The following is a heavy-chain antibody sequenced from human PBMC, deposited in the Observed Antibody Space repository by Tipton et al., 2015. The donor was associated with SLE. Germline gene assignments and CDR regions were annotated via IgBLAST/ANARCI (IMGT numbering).Heavy chain of an antibody. CDR3: ARDWCSSTSCYGYYYMDV. J-gene: IGHJ6*03. V-gene: IGHV4-39*07. Sequence: TLSLTCTVSGGSISSSSYYWGWIRQPPGKGLEWIGSIYYSGSSYYNPSLKSRVTISVDTSKKQFSLKLSSVTAADTAVYYCARDWCSSTSCYGYYYMDVWGKGTTVTVSS. D-gene: IGHD2-2*01. CDR2: IYYSGSS. CDR1: GGSISSSSYY.